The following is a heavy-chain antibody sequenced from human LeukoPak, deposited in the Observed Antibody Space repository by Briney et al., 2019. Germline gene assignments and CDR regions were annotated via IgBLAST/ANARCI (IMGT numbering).Heavy chain of an antibody. Sequence: GGSLRLSCAASGFTFSSYSMNWVRQAPGKGLEWVSVIYSGGSTYYADSVKGRFTISRDNSKNTLYLQMNSLRAEDTAVYYCARWFGELYGWFDPWGQGTLVTVSS. CDR2: IYSGGST. CDR1: GFTFSSYS. J-gene: IGHJ5*02. CDR3: ARWFGELYGWFDP. D-gene: IGHD3-10*01. V-gene: IGHV3-53*01.